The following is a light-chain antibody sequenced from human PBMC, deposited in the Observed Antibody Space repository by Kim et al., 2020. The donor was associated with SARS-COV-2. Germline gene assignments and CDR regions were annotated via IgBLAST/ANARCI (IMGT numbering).Light chain of an antibody. Sequence: SYELTQPPSVSVSPGQTASITCSGDKLGDKYACWYQQKPGQSPVLVIYQDSKRPSGIPERFSGSNSGNTATLTISGTQAVDEADYYCQARDSSTYVFGTG. V-gene: IGLV3-1*01. CDR2: QDS. J-gene: IGLJ1*01. CDR1: KLGDKY. CDR3: QARDSSTYV.